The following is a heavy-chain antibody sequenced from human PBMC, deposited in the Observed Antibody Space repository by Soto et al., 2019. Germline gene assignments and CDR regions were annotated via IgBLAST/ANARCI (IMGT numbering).Heavy chain of an antibody. V-gene: IGHV3-23*01. J-gene: IGHJ4*02. CDR2: ITGSGSDT. Sequence: GGSLRLSCAASGFTFYNYAMGWVRQAPGKGLEWVSAITGSGSDTYYVDSVKGRFTISRDNSENTLYLQMNSLRAEDTAIYYCAKLCSSSWSPHCYFDDWGQGTLVTVAS. CDR3: AKLCSSSWSPHCYFDD. CDR1: GFTFYNYA. D-gene: IGHD2-2*01.